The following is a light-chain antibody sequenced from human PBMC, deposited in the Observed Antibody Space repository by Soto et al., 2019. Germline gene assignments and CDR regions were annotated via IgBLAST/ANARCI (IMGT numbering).Light chain of an antibody. CDR1: QSLIHSDGNTY. J-gene: IGKJ1*01. Sequence: DVVMTQSPLSLPVTLGQPASISCRSSQSLIHSDGNTYLNWFQQRPGQCPRRLIYKVSDRDSGGPDRFSGSGSGTDFTLKISGVEAEDGGVYYCMQGTHWPWTVGQGTEVEIK. CDR3: MQGTHWPWT. V-gene: IGKV2-30*02. CDR2: KVS.